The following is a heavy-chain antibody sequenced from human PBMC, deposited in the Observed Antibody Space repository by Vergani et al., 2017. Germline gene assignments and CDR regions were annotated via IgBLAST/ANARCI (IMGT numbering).Heavy chain of an antibody. CDR3: ARHRRRRITIFGVVIKANYFDY. CDR2: INHSGST. D-gene: IGHD3-3*01. Sequence: QVQLQQWGAGLLKPSETLSLTCAVYGGSFSGYYWSWIRQPPGKGLEWIGEINHSGSTNYNPSLKSRVTISVDTSKNQFSLKLSSVTAADTAVYYCARHRRRRITIFGVVIKANYFDYWGQGTLVTGSS. V-gene: IGHV4-34*01. CDR1: GGSFSGYY. J-gene: IGHJ4*02.